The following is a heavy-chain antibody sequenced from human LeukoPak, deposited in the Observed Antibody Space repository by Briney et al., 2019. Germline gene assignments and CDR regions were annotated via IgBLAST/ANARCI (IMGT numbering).Heavy chain of an antibody. CDR1: GGSISSYY. J-gene: IGHJ4*02. CDR2: IYYSGST. V-gene: IGHV4-59*01. Sequence: SETLSLTCTVSGGSISSYYWSWIRQPPGKGLEWIGYIYYSGSTNYSPSLKSRVTISVDTSKNQFSLKLSSVTAADTAVYYCARDPHYWGQGTLVTVSS. CDR3: ARDPHY.